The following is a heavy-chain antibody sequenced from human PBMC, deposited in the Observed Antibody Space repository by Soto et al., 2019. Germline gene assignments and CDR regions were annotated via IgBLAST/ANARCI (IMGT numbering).Heavy chain of an antibody. J-gene: IGHJ4*02. CDR2: ISSTSSYI. CDR3: ASVATIFTDLDY. D-gene: IGHD3-9*01. V-gene: IGHV3-21*01. Sequence: GGSLRLSCAASGITFSSYSMNWVRQAPGKGLEWVSSISSTSSYIFYADSVKGRFTISRDNAKNSLYLQMNSLRAEDTAVYYCASVATIFTDLDYWGQGALVTVSS. CDR1: GITFSSYS.